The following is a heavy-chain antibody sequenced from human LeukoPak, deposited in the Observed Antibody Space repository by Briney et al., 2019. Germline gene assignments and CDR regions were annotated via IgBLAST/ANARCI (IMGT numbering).Heavy chain of an antibody. V-gene: IGHV4-39*01. CDR2: IYYSGST. CDR3: ARSFGVVFITNFDY. J-gene: IGHJ4*02. CDR1: GGSISSSNSY. D-gene: IGHD3-3*01. Sequence: SETLSLTCTVSGGSISSSNSYWGWIRQPPGKGLEWIGSIYYSGSTYYNPSLKSRVTISVDTSKNQFSLKLSSVTAADTAVYYCARSFGVVFITNFDYWGQGTLVTVS.